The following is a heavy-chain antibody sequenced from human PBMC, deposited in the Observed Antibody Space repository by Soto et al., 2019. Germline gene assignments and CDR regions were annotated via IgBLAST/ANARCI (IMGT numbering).Heavy chain of an antibody. D-gene: IGHD1-26*01. Sequence: TLSLTCAISGDSVSSTIAAWNWIRQSPSRGLEWLGRTFYRSKWYYDYAVSVKSRITINPDTSKNQFSLQLNSVTPEDTAVYYCSRRLKLGADYYGMDVWGQGTTVTVSS. CDR2: TFYRSKWYY. V-gene: IGHV6-1*01. J-gene: IGHJ6*02. CDR3: SRRLKLGADYYGMDV. CDR1: GDSVSSTIAA.